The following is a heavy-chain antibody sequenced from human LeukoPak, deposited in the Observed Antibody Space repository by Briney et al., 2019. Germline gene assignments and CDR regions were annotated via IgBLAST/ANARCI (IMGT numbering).Heavy chain of an antibody. CDR1: GFTFSSYA. Sequence: PGGSLRLSCAASGFTFSSYAMSWVRQAPGKGLEWVSAISGSGGSTYYADSVKGRFTISRDNSKNTLYLQMNSLRAEDTAVYYCAKKVRGVIIRVFAFDIWGQGTMVTVSS. J-gene: IGHJ3*02. CDR2: ISGSGGST. CDR3: AKKVRGVIIRVFAFDI. D-gene: IGHD3-10*01. V-gene: IGHV3-23*01.